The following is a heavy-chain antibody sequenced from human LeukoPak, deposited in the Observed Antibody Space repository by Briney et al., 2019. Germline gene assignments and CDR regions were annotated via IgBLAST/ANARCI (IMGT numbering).Heavy chain of an antibody. Sequence: GGSRRLSCAASGFTFSSYSINWVRQAPGKGLEWVSYISSSGSTIYYADSVKGRFTISRDNAKNSLYLQMNSLRAEDTAVYYCARDRFSEVADPFDYWGQGTLVTVSS. CDR3: ARDRFSEVADPFDY. D-gene: IGHD6-19*01. V-gene: IGHV3-48*04. J-gene: IGHJ4*02. CDR2: ISSSGSTI. CDR1: GFTFSSYS.